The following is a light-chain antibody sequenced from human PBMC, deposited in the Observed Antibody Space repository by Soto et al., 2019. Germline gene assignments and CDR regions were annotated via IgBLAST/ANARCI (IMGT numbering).Light chain of an antibody. CDR1: RSLSSSY. Sequence: EMVLTQSPGTLSLSPGERATLSCRASRSLSSSYVVWYQQKPGQAPRVLIYAASRRATGIPDRFSGSGSATEYTLTISRLEPEDFAVYYCQQQGTFGQGTKLEIK. CDR2: AAS. V-gene: IGKV3-20*01. J-gene: IGKJ2*01. CDR3: QQQGT.